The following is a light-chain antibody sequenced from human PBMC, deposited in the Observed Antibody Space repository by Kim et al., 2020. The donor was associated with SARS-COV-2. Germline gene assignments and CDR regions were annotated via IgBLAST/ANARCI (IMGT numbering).Light chain of an antibody. CDR2: KNN. V-gene: IGLV1-47*01. Sequence: QSVLTQPPSASGTPGQRVTISCSGGSSNIGSNYVYWYQHLPGTAPKLLIYKNNQRPSGVPDRFSGSKSATSASLAISGLRSEDEEDYYCAAWDDSMSGYVFGSGTKVTVL. CDR1: SSNIGSNY. CDR3: AAWDDSMSGYV. J-gene: IGLJ1*01.